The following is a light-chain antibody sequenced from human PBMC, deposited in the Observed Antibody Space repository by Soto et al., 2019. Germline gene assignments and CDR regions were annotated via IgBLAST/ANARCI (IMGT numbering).Light chain of an antibody. CDR2: AAS. CDR3: QQSNDIPWT. J-gene: IGKJ1*01. V-gene: IGKV1-39*01. Sequence: DIQMTQSPSSLSVFVGDRVTITCRASQTISGNLNWYQQRTGKAPKLLLYAASSLQSGVPARFSGSGSGTDFTLTISSLQPEDFAIYYCQQSNDIPWTFGQGTKVEIK. CDR1: QTISGN.